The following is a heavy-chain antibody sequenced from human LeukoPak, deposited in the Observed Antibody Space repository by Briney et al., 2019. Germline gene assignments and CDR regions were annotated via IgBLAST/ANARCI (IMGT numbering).Heavy chain of an antibody. CDR2: IIPIFGTA. CDR1: GGTFSSYA. Sequence: GASVKVSCKASGGTFSSYAISWVRQAPGQGLEWMGGIIPIFGTANYAQKFQGRVTITTDESTSTAYMELSSLRSEDTAVYYCARSSRESSSRLAYYLDYWGRGTLVTVSS. V-gene: IGHV1-69*05. D-gene: IGHD6-13*01. CDR3: ARSSRESSSRLAYYLDY. J-gene: IGHJ4*02.